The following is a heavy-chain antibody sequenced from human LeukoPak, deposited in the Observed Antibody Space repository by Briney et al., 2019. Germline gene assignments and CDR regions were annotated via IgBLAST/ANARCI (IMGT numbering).Heavy chain of an antibody. J-gene: IGHJ4*02. V-gene: IGHV3-11*04. CDR3: ARDLKYQLPHTHDY. CDR1: GFTFSDYY. Sequence: PGGSLRLSCAASGFTFSDYYMSWIRQAPGKGLEWVSYISSSGSTIYYADSVKGRFTISRDNAKNSLYLQMNSLRAEDTAVYYCARDLKYQLPHTHDYWGQGTLVTVSS. CDR2: ISSSGSTI. D-gene: IGHD2-2*01.